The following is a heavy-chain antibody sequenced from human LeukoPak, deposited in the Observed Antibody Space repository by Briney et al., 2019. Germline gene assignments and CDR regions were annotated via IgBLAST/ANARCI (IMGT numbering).Heavy chain of an antibody. Sequence: PGGSLRLSCAASGFTVSSNYMSWVRQAPGKGLEWVSVIYSGGSTYYADSMKGRFTISRDNSKNTLYLQMNSLRAEDTAVYYCARVNESGYQFGDYYYMDVWGKGTTVTISS. D-gene: IGHD5-12*01. CDR1: GFTVSSNY. CDR3: ARVNESGYQFGDYYYMDV. J-gene: IGHJ6*03. CDR2: IYSGGST. V-gene: IGHV3-53*01.